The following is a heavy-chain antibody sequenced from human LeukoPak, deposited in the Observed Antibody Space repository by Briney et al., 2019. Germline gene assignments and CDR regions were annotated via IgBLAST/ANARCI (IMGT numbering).Heavy chain of an antibody. J-gene: IGHJ4*02. Sequence: PGGSLRLSCAASGFTFSGYVMTWVRQSPGKGLQWVADISGSGGSTYYADSVKGRFSISRDNSKNTLYLQMNSLRAEDTAVYYCARSFTGAMVRGVIITPGGYWGQGTLVTVSS. CDR3: ARSFTGAMVRGVIITPGGY. V-gene: IGHV3-23*01. CDR2: ISGSGGST. CDR1: GFTFSGYV. D-gene: IGHD3-10*01.